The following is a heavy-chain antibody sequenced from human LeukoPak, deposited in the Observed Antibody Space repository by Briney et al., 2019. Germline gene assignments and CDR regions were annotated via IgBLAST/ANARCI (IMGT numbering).Heavy chain of an antibody. CDR1: GFTFNTYS. CDR2: ITASSTAI. J-gene: IGHJ6*03. Sequence: AGGSLRLSCAASGFTFNTYSMNWVRQAPGKGLEWVSSITASSTAIYSADSVKGRFTISRDNAKNLLYLQMNSLRAEDTAVYYCARDLVWFGEPKGYYNYMDVWGKGTTVTVSS. CDR3: ARDLVWFGEPKGYYNYMDV. V-gene: IGHV3-21*01. D-gene: IGHD3-10*01.